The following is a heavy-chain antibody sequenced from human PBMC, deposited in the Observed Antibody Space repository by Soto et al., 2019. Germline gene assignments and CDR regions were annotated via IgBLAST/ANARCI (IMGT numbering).Heavy chain of an antibody. CDR3: ARAGENSGYYPA. Sequence: SGGSLRLSCAASGFTFSSYWMHWVRQAPGKGLVWVSRISSDGTTRTHADSVKGRFTISRDNAKNTLYLQMNSLRAEDTAVYYCARAGENSGYYPAWGQGTLVTVSS. CDR2: ISSDGTTR. CDR1: GFTFSSYW. D-gene: IGHD5-12*01. J-gene: IGHJ5*02. V-gene: IGHV3-74*03.